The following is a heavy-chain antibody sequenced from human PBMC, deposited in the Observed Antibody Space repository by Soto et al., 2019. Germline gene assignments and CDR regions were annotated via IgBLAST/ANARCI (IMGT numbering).Heavy chain of an antibody. CDR2: ISSRSSTI. D-gene: IGHD3-10*01. CDR3: ARDRLVRGLDY. Sequence: EVQLVESGGGLVQPGGSLRLSCAASGFTFSSYSMNWVRQAPGKGLEWVSYISSRSSTIYYADSVKGRFTISRDNAKNSLYLQMNSLRAEDTAVYYCARDRLVRGLDYWGQGTLVTVSS. J-gene: IGHJ4*02. CDR1: GFTFSSYS. V-gene: IGHV3-48*01.